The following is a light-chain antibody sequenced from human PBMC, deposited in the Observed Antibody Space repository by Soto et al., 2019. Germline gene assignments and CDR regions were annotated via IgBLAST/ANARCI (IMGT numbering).Light chain of an antibody. J-gene: IGKJ4*01. CDR3: QQYYSYPRVT. Sequence: DIQMTQSPSTLSGSVGDRVTITFRASQSISSWLAWYQQKPGKAPKLLIYAASTLQSGVPSRFSGSGSGTDFTLTISCLQSEDFATYYCQQYYSYPRVTFGGGTKVDIK. CDR1: QSISSW. CDR2: AAS. V-gene: IGKV1-5*01.